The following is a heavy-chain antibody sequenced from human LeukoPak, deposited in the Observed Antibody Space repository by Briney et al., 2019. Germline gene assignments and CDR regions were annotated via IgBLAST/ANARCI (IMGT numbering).Heavy chain of an antibody. V-gene: IGHV1-69*13. D-gene: IGHD1-7*01. CDR1: GGTFSSYT. CDR3: ARAVEWGTGTTYWFYP. Sequence: ASVKVSCKASGGTFSSYTISWVRQAPGQGLECMGGIIPIFGTANYAQKFQGRVTITADESTSTAYMELSSLRSEDTAVYYCARAVEWGTGTTYWFYPWGQGTLVTVSS. J-gene: IGHJ5*02. CDR2: IIPIFGTA.